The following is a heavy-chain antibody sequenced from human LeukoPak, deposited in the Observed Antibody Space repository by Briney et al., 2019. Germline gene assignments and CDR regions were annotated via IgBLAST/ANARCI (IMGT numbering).Heavy chain of an antibody. CDR1: GYTFTSYG. CDR3: ARDLAARFGLGGFYYYYYGMDV. D-gene: IGHD6-6*01. V-gene: IGHV1-18*01. Sequence: ASVKVSCKASGYTFTSYGISWVRQAPGQGLEWMGWISAYNGNTNYAQKLQGRVTMTTDTSTSTAYMELRSLGSDDTAVYYCARDLAARFGLGGFYYYYYGMDVWGQGTTVTVSS. J-gene: IGHJ6*02. CDR2: ISAYNGNT.